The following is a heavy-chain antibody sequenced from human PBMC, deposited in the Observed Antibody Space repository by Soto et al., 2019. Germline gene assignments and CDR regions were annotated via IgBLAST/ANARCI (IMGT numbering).Heavy chain of an antibody. D-gene: IGHD4-4*01. CDR3: AKVSLREIMGTVTSSYYYYDGMDV. J-gene: IGHJ6*02. CDR1: GGTFSSYA. V-gene: IGHV1-69*06. CDR2: IIPIFGTA. Sequence: QVQLVQSGAEVKKPGSSVKVSCKASGGTFSSYAISWVRQAPGQGLEWMGGIIPIFGTANYAQKFQGRVTIIADKSTSTAYKELSSLRSEDTAVYYCAKVSLREIMGTVTSSYYYYDGMDVWGQGTTVTDS.